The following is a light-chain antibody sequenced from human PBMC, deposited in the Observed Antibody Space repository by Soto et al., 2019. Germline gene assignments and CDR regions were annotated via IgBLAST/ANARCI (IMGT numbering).Light chain of an antibody. CDR1: SSNIGSNY. J-gene: IGLJ2*01. V-gene: IGLV1-47*01. CDR3: AAWDDSLSVV. Sequence: QPVLTQPPSTSGTPGQRVTISCSGSSSNIGSNYVYWYQHLPGTAPKLLIYRNNQRPSGVPDRFSGSKSGTSASLAISGLRSEDEADYYCAAWDDSLSVVFGGGTKLTVL. CDR2: RNN.